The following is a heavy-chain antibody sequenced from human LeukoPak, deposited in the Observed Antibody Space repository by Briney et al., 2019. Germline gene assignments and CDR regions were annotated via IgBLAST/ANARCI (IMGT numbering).Heavy chain of an antibody. J-gene: IGHJ6*02. V-gene: IGHV5-10-1*01. CDR3: ARVIVVVVAASGMDV. CDR2: IDPSDSYT. CDR1: GYSFTSYW. Sequence: GESLRISCKGSGYSFTSYWISGVRQMPGKGLEWMGRIDPSDSYTNYSPSFQGHVTISADKSISTAYLQWSSLKASDTAMYYCARVIVVVVAASGMDVWGQGTTVTVSS. D-gene: IGHD2-15*01.